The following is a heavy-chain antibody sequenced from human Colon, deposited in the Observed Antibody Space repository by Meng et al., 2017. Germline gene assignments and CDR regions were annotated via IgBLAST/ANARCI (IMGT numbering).Heavy chain of an antibody. D-gene: IGHD5-24*01. CDR2: ISSSTSYI. CDR1: GFTFSSYS. Sequence: EVQLVESGGGLVKPGGSLRLSGAASGFTFSSYSMNWVRQAPGKGLEWVSSISSSTSYIYYADSVKGRFTISRDNVKNALYLQMNSLRAEDTAVYFCARVIQMATIAPGDYWGQGTLVTVSS. CDR3: ARVIQMATIAPGDY. V-gene: IGHV3-21*02. J-gene: IGHJ4*02.